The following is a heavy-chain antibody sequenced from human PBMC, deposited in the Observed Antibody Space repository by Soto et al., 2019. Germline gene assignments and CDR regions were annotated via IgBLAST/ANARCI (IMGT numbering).Heavy chain of an antibody. CDR3: ARDRSNYYDSSGYHTFDP. J-gene: IGHJ5*02. CDR1: GFTFSSYA. V-gene: IGHV3-30-3*01. D-gene: IGHD3-22*01. CDR2: ISYDGSNK. Sequence: QVQLVESGGGVVQPGRSLRLSCAASGFTFSSYAMHWVRQAPGKGLEWVAVISYDGSNKYYADSVKGRFTISRDNXKXTXXLQMNSLRAEDTAVYYCARDRSNYYDSSGYHTFDPWGQGTLVTVSS.